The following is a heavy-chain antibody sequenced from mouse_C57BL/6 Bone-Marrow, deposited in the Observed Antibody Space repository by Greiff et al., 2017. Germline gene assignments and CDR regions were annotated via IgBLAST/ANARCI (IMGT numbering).Heavy chain of an antibody. V-gene: IGHV1-26*01. CDR1: GYTFTDYY. D-gene: IGHD3-2*02. J-gene: IGHJ1*03. CDR3: ARGDSSGYGYFDV. CDR2: INPNNGGT. Sequence: VQLQQSGPELVKPGASVKISCKASGYTFTDYYMNWVKQSHGKSLEWIGDINPNNGGTSYNQKFTGKATLTVDKSSSTAYMELRSLTSEDSAVYYGARGDSSGYGYFDVWGTGTTVTVSS.